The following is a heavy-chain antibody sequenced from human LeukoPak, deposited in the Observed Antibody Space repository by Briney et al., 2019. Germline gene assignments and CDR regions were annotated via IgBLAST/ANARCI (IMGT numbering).Heavy chain of an antibody. CDR2: INHSGST. V-gene: IGHV4-34*01. CDR1: GGSFSGYY. J-gene: IGHJ4*02. D-gene: IGHD4-17*01. Sequence: SETLSLTCAVYGGSFSGYYWSWIRQPPGKGLEWIGEINHSGSTNYNPSLKSRVTISVDTSKNQFSLKLSSVTAADTAVYYCARNYGVCDFDYWGQGTLVTVSS. CDR3: ARNYGVCDFDY.